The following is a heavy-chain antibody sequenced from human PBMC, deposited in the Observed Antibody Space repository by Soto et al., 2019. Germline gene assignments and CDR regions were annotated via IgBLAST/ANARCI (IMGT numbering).Heavy chain of an antibody. J-gene: IGHJ4*02. V-gene: IGHV3-30-3*01. CDR3: ARDLYGTDY. CDR1: GFTFSSYA. Sequence: QVQLVESGGGVVQPGRSLRLSCAASGFTFSSYAMHWVRQAPGKGLEWVAVISYYGSNKYYADSVKGRFTISRDNSKNTLYLQMNSLRAEDTAVYYCARDLYGTDYWGQGTLVTVSS. CDR2: ISYYGSNK. D-gene: IGHD3-16*01.